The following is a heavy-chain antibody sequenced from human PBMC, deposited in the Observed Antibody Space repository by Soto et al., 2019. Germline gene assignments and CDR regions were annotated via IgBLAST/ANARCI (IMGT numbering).Heavy chain of an antibody. CDR3: SKLPTGLMDAFDI. CDR1: GFTFSSYA. D-gene: IGHD3-16*01. J-gene: IGHJ3*02. V-gene: IGHV3-23*01. Sequence: EVQLLESGGGLVQPGGSLRLSCAASGFTFSSYAMSWVRQAPGKGLEWVSAISGSGGSTYYADSVKGRFTIPRDNSRNSLYLQRSSLRAEDTAVYYCSKLPTGLMDAFDIWGQVTLVTVSS. CDR2: ISGSGGST.